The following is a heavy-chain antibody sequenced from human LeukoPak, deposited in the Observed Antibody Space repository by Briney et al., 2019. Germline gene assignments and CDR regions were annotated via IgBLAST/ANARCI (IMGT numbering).Heavy chain of an antibody. Sequence: ASVKVSCKVSGYTRTELSMHWVRQAPGKGLEWMGGFDPEDGETIYAQKFQGRVTMTRDTSTSTVYMELSSLRSEDTAVYYCARGNSRITMIVSDYWGQGTLVTVSS. J-gene: IGHJ4*02. CDR2: FDPEDGET. D-gene: IGHD3-22*01. CDR1: GYTRTELS. CDR3: ARGNSRITMIVSDY. V-gene: IGHV1-24*01.